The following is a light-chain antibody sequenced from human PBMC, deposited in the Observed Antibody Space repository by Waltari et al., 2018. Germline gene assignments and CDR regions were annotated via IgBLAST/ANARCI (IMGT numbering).Light chain of an antibody. V-gene: IGKV3-15*01. CDR1: QSVSSN. Sequence: EIVMTQSPATLSVSPGERATLSCRASQSVSSNLAWYQQKPGQAPRPLTYGAFTRATGIPARFSGSGSGTEFTLTISSLQSEDFAVYYCQQYNNWPRTFGQGTKVEIK. CDR3: QQYNNWPRT. CDR2: GAF. J-gene: IGKJ1*01.